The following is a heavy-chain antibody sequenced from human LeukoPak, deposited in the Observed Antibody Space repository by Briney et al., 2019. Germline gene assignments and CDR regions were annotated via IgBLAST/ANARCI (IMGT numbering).Heavy chain of an antibody. CDR3: ARGQGYESYYYMDV. CDR2: ISFDGVNT. D-gene: IGHD2-2*01. Sequence: GGSLRLSCAASGFTFSTYAIHWVRQAPGKGREWVAVISFDGVNTFYADSVKGRFTISRDNSNNTVYLQMNNLRPEDTAVFYCARGQGYESYYYMDVWGKGTTVSVSS. CDR1: GFTFSTYA. V-gene: IGHV3-30*04. J-gene: IGHJ6*03.